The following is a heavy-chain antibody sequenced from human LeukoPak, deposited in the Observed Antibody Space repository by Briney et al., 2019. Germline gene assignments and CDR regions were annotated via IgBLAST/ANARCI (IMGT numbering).Heavy chain of an antibody. Sequence: PGRSLRLSCAASGFTFDDYAMHWVRQAPGKGLEWVSGISWNSGSIGYADSVKGRFTISRDNAKNSLYLQMNSLRAEDTALYYCAKGNWGFYLGNAFDIWGQRTMVTVSS. CDR3: AKGNWGFYLGNAFDI. CDR2: ISWNSGSI. D-gene: IGHD7-27*01. CDR1: GFTFDDYA. V-gene: IGHV3-9*01. J-gene: IGHJ3*02.